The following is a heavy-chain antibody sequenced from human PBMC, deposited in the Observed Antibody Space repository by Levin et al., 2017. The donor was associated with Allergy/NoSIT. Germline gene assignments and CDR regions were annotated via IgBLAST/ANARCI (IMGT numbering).Heavy chain of an antibody. V-gene: IGHV4-38-2*01. D-gene: IGHD3-3*01. Sequence: SQTLSLTCAVSGYSISSGYYWGWIRQPPGKGLEWIGSIYHSGSTYYNPSLKSRVTISVDTSKNQFSLKLSSVTAADTAVYYCARDDTYYDFWINSYYYAMDVWGQGTTVTVSS. CDR1: GYSISSGYY. CDR3: ARDDTYYDFWINSYYYAMDV. CDR2: IYHSGST. J-gene: IGHJ6*02.